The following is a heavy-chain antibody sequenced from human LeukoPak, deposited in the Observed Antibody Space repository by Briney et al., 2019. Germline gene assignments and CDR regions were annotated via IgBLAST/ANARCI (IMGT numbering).Heavy chain of an antibody. V-gene: IGHV1-2*02. Sequence: GASVKVYCKASGYTFTGYYMHWVRQAPGQGLEWMGWINPNSGGTNYAQKFQGRVTMTRDTSISTAYMELSRLRSDDTAVYYCARVIDYRDAFDIWGQGTMVTVSS. CDR2: INPNSGGT. J-gene: IGHJ3*02. CDR3: ARVIDYRDAFDI. D-gene: IGHD5-12*01. CDR1: GYTFTGYY.